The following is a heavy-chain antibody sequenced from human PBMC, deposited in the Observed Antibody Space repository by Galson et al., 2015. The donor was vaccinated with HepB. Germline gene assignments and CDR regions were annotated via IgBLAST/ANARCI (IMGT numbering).Heavy chain of an antibody. CDR1: GGTFSSYA. J-gene: IGHJ4*02. D-gene: IGHD3-10*01. Sequence: SVKVSCKASGGTFSSYAISWVRQAPGQGLEWMGGIIPIFGTANYAQKFQGRVTITADESTSTAYMELSSLRSEDTAVYYCARVTMVRGVYDYWGQGTLVTVSS. CDR3: ARVTMVRGVYDY. V-gene: IGHV1-69*13. CDR2: IIPIFGTA.